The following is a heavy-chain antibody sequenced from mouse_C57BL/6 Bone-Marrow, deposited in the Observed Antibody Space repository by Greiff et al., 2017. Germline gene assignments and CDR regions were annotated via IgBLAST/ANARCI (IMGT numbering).Heavy chain of an antibody. CDR1: GYTFTSYW. CDR2: INPSSGYT. Sequence: VQLQQSGAELAKPGASVKLSCKASGYTFTSYWMHWVKQRPGQGLEWIGYINPSSGYTKYNQKFKDKATLTADKSSRTAYMQLSSLTYEDSAVYYCARTKAMDYGGQGTSVTVSS. J-gene: IGHJ4*01. CDR3: ARTKAMDY. V-gene: IGHV1-7*01.